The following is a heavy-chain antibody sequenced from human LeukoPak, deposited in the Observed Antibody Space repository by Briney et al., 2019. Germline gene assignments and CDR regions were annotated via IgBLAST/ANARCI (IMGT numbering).Heavy chain of an antibody. J-gene: IGHJ3*02. CDR3: ASGITTSRYGFDI. V-gene: IGHV5-51*01. D-gene: IGHD3-22*01. CDR1: GYSFTSYW. CDR2: IYPGDSDT. Sequence: GESLKISCKGSGYSFTSYWIGWVRQMPGKGREWMGIIYPGDSDTRYSPSFQGQVTILADKSISTAYLQWSSLKASDTAIYYCASGITTSRYGFDIWGQGTMVSVSS.